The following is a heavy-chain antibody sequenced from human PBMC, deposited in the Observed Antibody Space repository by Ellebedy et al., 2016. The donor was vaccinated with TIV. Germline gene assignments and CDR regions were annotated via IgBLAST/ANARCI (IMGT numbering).Heavy chain of an antibody. CDR3: ARYGVGSGLDY. CDR2: LYSDDKT. D-gene: IGHD6-19*01. Sequence: GESLKISCAASGFTVSTNYMSWARQAPGKGLEWVSVLYSDDKTYYADSVKGRFTVSRDNSKTTLFVEMTSLRVEDTGVYYCARYGVGSGLDYWGQGTLVTVSS. V-gene: IGHV3-53*05. CDR1: GFTVSTNY. J-gene: IGHJ4*02.